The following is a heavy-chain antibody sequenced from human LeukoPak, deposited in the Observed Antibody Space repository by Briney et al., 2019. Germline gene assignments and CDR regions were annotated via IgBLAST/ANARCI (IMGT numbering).Heavy chain of an antibody. Sequence: SVKVSCKASGGTFSSYPISWVRQAPGQGLEWMGGIIPIFGTANYAQKFQGRVTITADESTSTAYMELSSLRSEDTAVYYCARGGVPGAGNWFDPWGQGTLVTVSS. V-gene: IGHV1-69*13. CDR3: ARGGVPGAGNWFDP. CDR2: IIPIFGTA. J-gene: IGHJ5*02. CDR1: GGTFSSYP. D-gene: IGHD1-1*01.